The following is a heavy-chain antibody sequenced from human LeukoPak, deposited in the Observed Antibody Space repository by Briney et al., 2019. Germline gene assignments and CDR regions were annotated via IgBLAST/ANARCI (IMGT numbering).Heavy chain of an antibody. J-gene: IGHJ6*04. Sequence: PGGSLRLSCDASGFTVSGNYMSWVRQAPGKGLEWVSLIYPGGGTDYADSVKGRFTISRDNSKNTLYLQMNSLRVEDTAVYYCVTVADYYCGMGVWGNGTTLTAS. D-gene: IGHD4-23*01. CDR3: VTVADYYCGMGV. CDR2: IYPGGGT. V-gene: IGHV3-66*01. CDR1: GFTVSGNY.